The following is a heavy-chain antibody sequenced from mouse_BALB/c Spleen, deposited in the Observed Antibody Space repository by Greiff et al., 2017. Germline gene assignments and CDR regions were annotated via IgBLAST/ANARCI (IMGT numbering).Heavy chain of an antibody. D-gene: IGHD2-1*01. J-gene: IGHJ4*01. Sequence: EVMLVESGGDLVKPGGSLKLSCAASGSTFSSYGMSWVRQTPDKRLEWVATISSGGSYTYYPDSVKGRFTISRDNAKNTLYLQMSSLKSEDTAMYYCARQGGNYPYAMDYWGQGTSVTVSS. CDR1: GSTFSSYG. CDR2: ISSGGSYT. V-gene: IGHV5-6*01. CDR3: ARQGGNYPYAMDY.